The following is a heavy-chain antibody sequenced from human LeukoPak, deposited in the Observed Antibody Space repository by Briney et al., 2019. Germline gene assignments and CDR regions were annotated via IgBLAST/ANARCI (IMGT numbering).Heavy chain of an antibody. CDR2: IYYSGST. V-gene: IGHV4-31*03. J-gene: IGHJ4*02. D-gene: IGHD2-2*01. CDR3: ARVDCSSTSCYLAY. Sequence: TLSLTCTVSGGSITSGGYYWSWIRQHPGKGLEWIGYIYYSGSTYYNPSLKSRVTISVDTSKNQFSLKLSSVTAADTAVYYCARVDCSSTSCYLAYWGQGTLVTVSS. CDR1: GGSITSGGYY.